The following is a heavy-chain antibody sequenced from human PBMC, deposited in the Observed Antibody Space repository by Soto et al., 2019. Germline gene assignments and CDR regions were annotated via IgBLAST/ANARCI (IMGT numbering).Heavy chain of an antibody. CDR2: ISGSGGST. V-gene: IGHV3-23*01. J-gene: IGHJ4*02. Sequence: GGSLRLSCAASGFTFSSYAMSWVHQAPGKGLEWVSAISGSGGSTYYADSVKGRFTISRDNSKNTLYLQMNSLRAEDTAVYYCAKDGSMITFGGVIVIDYWGQGTLVTVSS. CDR3: AKDGSMITFGGVIVIDY. D-gene: IGHD3-16*02. CDR1: GFTFSSYA.